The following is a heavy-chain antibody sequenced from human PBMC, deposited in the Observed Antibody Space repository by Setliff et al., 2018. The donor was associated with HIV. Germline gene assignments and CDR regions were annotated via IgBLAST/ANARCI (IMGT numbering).Heavy chain of an antibody. CDR3: ARVARVHPFDP. CDR1: GGSMNSHY. J-gene: IGHJ5*02. CDR2: IYYTGIP. Sequence: TCSVFGGSMNSHYWSWIRQPPGKGLEWIGLIYYTGIPTYNTSLKSRVTMSVDRSKNQFSLRLTSVTAADTAMYYCARVARVHPFDPWGQGTLVTVSS. V-gene: IGHV4-59*11.